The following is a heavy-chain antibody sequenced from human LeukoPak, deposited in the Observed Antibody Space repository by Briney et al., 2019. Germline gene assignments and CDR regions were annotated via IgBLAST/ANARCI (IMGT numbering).Heavy chain of an antibody. CDR2: ISGSGGST. D-gene: IGHD3-10*01. CDR3: AKEEWFGESYYFDY. Sequence: ETLSLTCTVSGGSISSSSYYWGWIRQPPGKGLEWVSAISGSGGSTYYADSVKGRFTISRDNSKNTLYLQMNSLRAEDTAVYYCAKEEWFGESYYFDYWGQGTLVTVSS. V-gene: IGHV3-23*01. J-gene: IGHJ4*02. CDR1: GGSISSSSYY.